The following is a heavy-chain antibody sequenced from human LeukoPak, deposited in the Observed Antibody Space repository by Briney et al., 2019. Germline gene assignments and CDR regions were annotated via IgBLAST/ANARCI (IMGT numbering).Heavy chain of an antibody. J-gene: IGHJ4*02. Sequence: SETLSLTCIVSGGSISSSSYYWGWIRQPPGKGLEWIGSIYYSGSTYYNPSLKSRVTVSADTSKNQFSLKLSSVTAADTAVYYCARVWLAIDYWGQGTLVTVSS. CDR1: GGSISSSSYY. CDR3: ARVWLAIDY. CDR2: IYYSGST. D-gene: IGHD6-19*01. V-gene: IGHV4-39*01.